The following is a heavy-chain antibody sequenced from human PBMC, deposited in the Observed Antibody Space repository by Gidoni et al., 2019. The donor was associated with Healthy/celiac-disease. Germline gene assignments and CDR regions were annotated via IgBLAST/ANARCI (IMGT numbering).Heavy chain of an antibody. V-gene: IGHV3-15*01. CDR3: TTVGIAAAKASYYFDY. CDR2: IKSKTDGGTT. CDR1: GFTSSNAW. Sequence: EVQLVESGGGLVKPGGSLRLSCAAYGFTSSNAWQSWVRQAPGKGLEWVGRIKSKTDGGTTDYAAPVKGRFTISRDDSKNTLYLQMNSLKTEDTAVYYCTTVGIAAAKASYYFDYWGQGTLVTISS. D-gene: IGHD6-13*01. J-gene: IGHJ4*02.